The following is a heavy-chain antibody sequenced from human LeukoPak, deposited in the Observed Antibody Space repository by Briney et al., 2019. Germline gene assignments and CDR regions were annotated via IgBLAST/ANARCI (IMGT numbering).Heavy chain of an antibody. CDR2: IYYSGST. V-gene: IGHV4-34*01. J-gene: IGHJ1*01. CDR3: ASQYCGGDCYTIAEYFQH. D-gene: IGHD2-21*02. CDR1: GGSFSGYY. Sequence: SETLSLTCAVYGGSFSGYYWSWIRQPPGKGLEWIGSIYYSGSTYYNPSLKSRVTISVDTSKNQFSLKLSSVTAADTAVYYCASQYCGGDCYTIAEYFQHWGQGTLVTVSS.